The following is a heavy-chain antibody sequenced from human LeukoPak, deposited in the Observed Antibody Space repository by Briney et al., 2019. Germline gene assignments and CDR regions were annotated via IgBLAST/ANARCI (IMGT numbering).Heavy chain of an antibody. CDR2: IKQDGSEK. Sequence: HSGGSLRLSCAASGFTFSSYWMSWVRQAPGKGLEWVANIKQDGSEKYYVDSVKGRFTISRDNAKNSLYLQMDSLRAEDTAVYYCARERGYSSSSWFDPWGQGTLVTVSS. J-gene: IGHJ5*02. V-gene: IGHV3-7*01. CDR3: ARERGYSSSSWFDP. D-gene: IGHD6-6*01. CDR1: GFTFSSYW.